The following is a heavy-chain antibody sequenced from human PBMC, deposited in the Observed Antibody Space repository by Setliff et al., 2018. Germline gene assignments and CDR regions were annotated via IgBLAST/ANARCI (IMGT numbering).Heavy chain of an antibody. Sequence: GSLRLSCAASGFTFSDYYMSWIRQAPGKGLEWVSYISSSGSTIYYADSVKGRFTISRDNAKNSLYLQMNSLRAEDTAVYYCARDRASYYYDGSSIIDYWGQGTLVTVSS. CDR1: GFTFSDYY. CDR3: ARDRASYYYDGSSIIDY. D-gene: IGHD3-22*01. J-gene: IGHJ4*02. V-gene: IGHV3-11*01. CDR2: ISSSGSTI.